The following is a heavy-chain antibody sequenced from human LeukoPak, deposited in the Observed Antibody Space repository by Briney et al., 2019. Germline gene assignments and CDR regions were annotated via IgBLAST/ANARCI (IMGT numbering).Heavy chain of an antibody. Sequence: SETLSLTCTVSGGSISSSSYYWGWIRQPPGKGLEWIGSIYYSGSTYYNPSLKSRVTISVDTSKNQFSLKLSSVTAADTAVYYCARARAAWELLWDAFDIWGQGTMVTVSS. CDR2: IYYSGST. CDR3: ARARAAWELLWDAFDI. CDR1: GGSISSSSYY. J-gene: IGHJ3*02. D-gene: IGHD1-26*01. V-gene: IGHV4-39*07.